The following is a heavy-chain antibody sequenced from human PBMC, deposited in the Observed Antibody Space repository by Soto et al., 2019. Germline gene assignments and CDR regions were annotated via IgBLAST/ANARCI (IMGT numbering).Heavy chain of an antibody. CDR3: ASSVIPGTFDY. D-gene: IGHD2-2*02. J-gene: IGHJ4*02. CDR1: GFTFSDYY. V-gene: IGHV3-11*01. CDR2: ISSSGNSI. Sequence: QVQVVQSGGGLVKPGGSLRLSCAASGFTFSDYYMNWIRQAPGKGLEWVSYISSSGNSIYYADSVKGRFAISRDNRKNSLYLQLNSLRAEDTAVYYCASSVIPGTFDYWGQGTLVTVSS.